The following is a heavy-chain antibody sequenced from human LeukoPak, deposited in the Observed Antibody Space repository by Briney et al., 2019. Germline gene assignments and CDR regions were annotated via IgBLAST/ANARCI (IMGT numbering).Heavy chain of an antibody. D-gene: IGHD3-3*01. CDR1: GGSISSGDYY. Sequence: PSQTLSLTCTVSGGSISSGDYYWNWIREPPGKGGEWIGYIYYSGSTYYSPSLRSRVAMSVDTSTNQFSLKLSSVAAADTAVYYCARGVYDDLYYFDYWGQGTLVTVSS. V-gene: IGHV4-30-4*01. CDR2: IYYSGST. J-gene: IGHJ4*02. CDR3: ARGVYDDLYYFDY.